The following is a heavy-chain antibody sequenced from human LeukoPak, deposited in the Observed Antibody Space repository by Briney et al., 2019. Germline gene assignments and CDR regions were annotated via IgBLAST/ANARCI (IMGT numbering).Heavy chain of an antibody. CDR2: ISGSGGST. J-gene: IGHJ4*02. CDR1: GFTFSSYA. V-gene: IGHV3-23*01. D-gene: IGHD3-3*01. Sequence: PGGSLRLSCAASGFTFSSYAMSWVRQAPGKGLEWVSAISGSGGSTYYADSVKGRFTISRDNSKNTLYLQMNSLRAEDTAVYYCAKVPAAYDFWSGYQEYYFDYWGQGTLVTVSS. CDR3: AKVPAAYDFWSGYQEYYFDY.